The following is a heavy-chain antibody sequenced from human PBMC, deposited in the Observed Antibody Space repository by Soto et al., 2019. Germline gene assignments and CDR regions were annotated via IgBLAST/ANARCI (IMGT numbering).Heavy chain of an antibody. J-gene: IGHJ4*02. CDR1: GYSFTSYW. Sequence: GESLKISCKGSGYSFTSYWIGWVRQMPGKGLEWMGIIYPGDSDTRYSPSFQGQVTISADKSISTAYLQWSSLKASDTAMYYCATLYCSSTSRQGGISYWGQGTLVTVSS. CDR3: ATLYCSSTSRQGGISY. V-gene: IGHV5-51*01. CDR2: IYPGDSDT. D-gene: IGHD2-2*01.